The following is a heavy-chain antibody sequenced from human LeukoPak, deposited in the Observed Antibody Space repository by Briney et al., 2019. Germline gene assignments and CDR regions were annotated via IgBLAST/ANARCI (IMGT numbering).Heavy chain of an antibody. CDR1: VDTYTMHA. CDR2: ITPIYGTP. Sequence: GSSVTVSFTSSVDTYTMHAISWVRQAPGHGLEWMGGITPIYGTPSNVQKFQGRVTITSDESTRTAYMEVSRLTDEDTAVYLFPSGAILLELLDEWGEGTLVTVSS. J-gene: IGHJ4*02. CDR3: PSGAILLELLDE. D-gene: IGHD1-7*01. V-gene: IGHV1-69*01.